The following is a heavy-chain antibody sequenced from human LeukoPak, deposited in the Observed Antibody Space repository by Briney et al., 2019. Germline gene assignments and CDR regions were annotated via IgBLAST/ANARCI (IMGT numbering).Heavy chain of an antibody. CDR2: INWNGGST. CDR1: GFTFDDYG. D-gene: IGHD6-19*01. V-gene: IGHV3-20*01. CDR3: AREAYSSGWPYYYYYYMDV. Sequence: PGGSLRLSCAASGFTFDDYGMSWVRQAPGKGLEGVSGINWNGGSTVYADSVKGRFTISRDNAKNSLYLQMNSLRAEDTALYHCAREAYSSGWPYYYYYYMDVWGKGTTVTVSS. J-gene: IGHJ6*03.